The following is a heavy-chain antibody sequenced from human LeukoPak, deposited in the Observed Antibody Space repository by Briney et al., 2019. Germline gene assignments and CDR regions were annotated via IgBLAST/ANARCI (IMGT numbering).Heavy chain of an antibody. D-gene: IGHD6-13*01. CDR3: ARDQGAAGDF. J-gene: IGHJ4*02. CDR1: GFIFSRYW. CDR2: IDQSGNEK. V-gene: IGHV3-7*01. Sequence: GGSLRLSCAASGFIFSRYWMTWVRQAPGKGLEWVANIDQSGNEKFYVDSVKGRFTISRDNSKNSLYLQLNSLRVEDTAFYYCARDQGAAGDFWGQGTLVTVSS.